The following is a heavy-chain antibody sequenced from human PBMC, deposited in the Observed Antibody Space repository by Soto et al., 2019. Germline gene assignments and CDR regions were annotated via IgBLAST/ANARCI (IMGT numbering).Heavy chain of an antibody. CDR3: VAGDHADN. CDR2: IKSDGSVN. V-gene: IGHV3-7*03. Sequence: GSLRLSCVASGITTSVYWMAWIRQAPGRGLEWVASIKSDGSVNYYMDSLKGRFSISRNSAINTLYLQLSCLRAEDTAVYFCVAGDHADNWGQGTLVTVSS. D-gene: IGHD3-10*01. CDR1: GITTSVYW. J-gene: IGHJ4*02.